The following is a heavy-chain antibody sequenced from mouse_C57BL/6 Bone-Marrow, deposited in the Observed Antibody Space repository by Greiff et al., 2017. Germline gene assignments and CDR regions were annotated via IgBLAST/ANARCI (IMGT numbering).Heavy chain of an antibody. D-gene: IGHD1-1*01. Sequence: VQLQQSGPELVKPGASVKISCKASGYSFTDYNMNWVKQSHGKSLEWIGVINPNYGTTSYHQKFKGKATLTVDQSSSTAYLQLNSLTSEDAAVYYCARNLLRHYYAVDFWGTGTAVTVSS. CDR3: ARNLLRHYYAVDF. V-gene: IGHV1-39*01. J-gene: IGHJ4*01. CDR2: INPNYGTT. CDR1: GYSFTDYN.